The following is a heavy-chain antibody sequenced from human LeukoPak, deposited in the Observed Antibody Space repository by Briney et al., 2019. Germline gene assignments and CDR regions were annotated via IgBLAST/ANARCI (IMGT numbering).Heavy chain of an antibody. CDR1: GGSISTYY. CDR3: ARDGAYGGSGDYHFDY. J-gene: IGHJ4*02. Sequence: SETLSLTCTVSGGSISTYYWSWIRQPPGKGLEWMGYIYYTGSTNYSPSLKSRVTISVDTSKNQFSLKLGSVTAADTAVYYCARDGAYGGSGDYHFDYWGQGTLVTVSS. V-gene: IGHV4-59*01. CDR2: IYYTGST. D-gene: IGHD4-17*01.